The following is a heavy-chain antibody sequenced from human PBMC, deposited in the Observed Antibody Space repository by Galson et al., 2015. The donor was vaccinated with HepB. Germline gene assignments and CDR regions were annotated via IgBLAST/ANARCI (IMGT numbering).Heavy chain of an antibody. J-gene: IGHJ6*02. Sequence: SLRLSCAASGFTFSTYAMSWVRQAPGKGLEWVSTVSGSGGSTYYADSVKGRFTISRDNSKNTVYMQMSSLRAEDTAVYYCAKGMITFGYYYYGKDVWGQGTTVTVSS. CDR3: AKGMITFGYYYYGKDV. CDR1: GFTFSTYA. V-gene: IGHV3-23*01. CDR2: VSGSGGST. D-gene: IGHD3-16*01.